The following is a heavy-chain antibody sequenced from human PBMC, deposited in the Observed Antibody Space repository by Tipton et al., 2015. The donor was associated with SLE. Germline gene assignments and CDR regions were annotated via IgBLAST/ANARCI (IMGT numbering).Heavy chain of an antibody. Sequence: TLSLTCAVSGGSISSGDYYWSWIRQPPGKGLEWIGYIYYSGSTYYNPSLKSRVTISVDTSKNQFSLKLSSVTAADTAVYYCARLGTMGNWFDPWGQGTLVTVSS. CDR2: IYYSGST. CDR1: GGSISSGDYY. J-gene: IGHJ5*02. CDR3: ARLGTMGNWFDP. D-gene: IGHD5-12*01. V-gene: IGHV4-30-4*08.